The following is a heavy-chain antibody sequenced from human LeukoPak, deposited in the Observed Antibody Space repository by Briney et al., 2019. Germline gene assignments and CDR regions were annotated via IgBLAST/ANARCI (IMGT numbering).Heavy chain of an antibody. V-gene: IGHV3-21*04. CDR2: ISSSSSYI. Sequence: GGSLRLSCAASGFTFSSYSMNWVRQAPGKGLEWVSSISSSSSYIYYADSVKGRFTISRDNSKNTLYLQMNSLRAEDTAVYYCAKDQRSYYSCFDYWGQGTLVTVSS. J-gene: IGHJ4*02. CDR3: AKDQRSYYSCFDY. D-gene: IGHD1-26*01. CDR1: GFTFSSYS.